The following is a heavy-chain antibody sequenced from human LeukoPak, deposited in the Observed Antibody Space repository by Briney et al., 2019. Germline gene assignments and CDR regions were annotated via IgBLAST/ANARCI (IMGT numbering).Heavy chain of an antibody. CDR1: GGSISSGSYY. CDR2: IYTSGST. Sequence: SQTLSLTCTVSGGSISSGSYYWSWIRQPAGKGLEWIGRIYTSGSTNYNPSLKSRVTISVDTSKNEFSLKLSSVTAADTAVYFCARSAYYGSGSYWDYYYYMDVWGQGTLVTVSS. CDR3: ARSAYYGSGSYWDYYYYMDV. J-gene: IGHJ6*03. D-gene: IGHD3-10*01. V-gene: IGHV4-61*02.